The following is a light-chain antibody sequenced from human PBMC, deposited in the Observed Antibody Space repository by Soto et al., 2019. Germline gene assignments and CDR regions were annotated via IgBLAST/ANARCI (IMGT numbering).Light chain of an antibody. CDR2: DAS. CDR3: QQYNSYSLWT. CDR1: QSISSW. J-gene: IGKJ1*01. Sequence: DIQMTQSPSTLSASVGDRVTITCRASQSISSWLAWYQQKPGKVPKLLIYDASNLESGVPSRFSGSVSGTEFTLTISSLQPDDFATYYCQQYNSYSLWTFGQGTKVDIK. V-gene: IGKV1-5*01.